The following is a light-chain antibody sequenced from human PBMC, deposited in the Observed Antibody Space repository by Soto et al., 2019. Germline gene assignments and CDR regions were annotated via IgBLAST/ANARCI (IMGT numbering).Light chain of an antibody. CDR2: DAS. CDR3: QQRSNWLIT. Sequence: EIVLTQSPGTLSLSPGERATLSCMASQSVSSNYLAWYQQKPGQAPRLLIYDASNRATGIPDRFSGSGSGTDFTLTISSLEPEDFAVYYCQQRSNWLITFGQGTRLEIK. V-gene: IGKV3D-20*02. CDR1: QSVSSNY. J-gene: IGKJ5*01.